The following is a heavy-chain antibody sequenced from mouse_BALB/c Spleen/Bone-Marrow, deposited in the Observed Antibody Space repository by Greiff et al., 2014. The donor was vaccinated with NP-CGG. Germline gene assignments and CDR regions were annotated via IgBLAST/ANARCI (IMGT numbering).Heavy chain of an antibody. CDR2: IGAGGST. Sequence: VKLMESGPGLVAPSQRLCITCTVSGFSLTSYGVHWVRQPPGKGLEWLGVIGAGGSTNYNSALMSRLSISKDNTKSQVFLKMNSLQTDDTAMYYCARVYLWYFDVWGAGTTVTVSS. CDR3: ARVYLWYFDV. J-gene: IGHJ1*01. V-gene: IGHV2-9*02. CDR1: GFSLTSYG. D-gene: IGHD2-3*01.